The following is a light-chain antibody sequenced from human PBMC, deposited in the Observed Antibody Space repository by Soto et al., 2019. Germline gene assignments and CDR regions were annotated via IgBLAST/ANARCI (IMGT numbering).Light chain of an antibody. J-gene: IGLJ1*01. CDR1: SSDVGGYNY. CDR2: EVS. V-gene: IGLV2-8*01. CDR3: SSYAGTFYV. Sequence: QSVLTQPPSAYGSPGQSVTISCTGTSSDVGGYNYVSWYQQHPGKAPKLMIYEVSKRPSGVPDRFSGSKSGNTASLTVSGLQAEDEADYYCSSYAGTFYVFGTGTKVTVL.